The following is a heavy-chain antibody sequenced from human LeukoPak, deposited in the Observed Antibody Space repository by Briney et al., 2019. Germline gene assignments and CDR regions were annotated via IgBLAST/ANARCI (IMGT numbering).Heavy chain of an antibody. Sequence: GGSLRLSCAASGFTFSSYSMNRVRQAPGKGLEWVSYISSSSSTIYYADSVKGRFTISRDNARNSLYLQMNSLRAEDTAVYYCARAGIVVVIAHFDYWGQGTLVTVSS. J-gene: IGHJ4*02. D-gene: IGHD2-21*01. CDR1: GFTFSSYS. CDR2: ISSSSSTI. CDR3: ARAGIVVVIAHFDY. V-gene: IGHV3-48*01.